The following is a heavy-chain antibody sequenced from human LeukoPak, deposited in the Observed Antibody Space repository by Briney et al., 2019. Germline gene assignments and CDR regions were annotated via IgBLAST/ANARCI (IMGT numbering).Heavy chain of an antibody. J-gene: IGHJ1*01. CDR2: ISGSGGGT. D-gene: IGHD6-19*01. Sequence: GGSLRLSCAVSGFTFSSYAMSWVRQAPGKGLEWVAAISGSGGGTDYAGSVKGRFTISRDNSKNTLYLQMNSLRAEDTAVYYCAKGEQWLVLYFQHWGQGTLVTVSS. CDR3: AKGEQWLVLYFQH. V-gene: IGHV3-23*01. CDR1: GFTFSSYA.